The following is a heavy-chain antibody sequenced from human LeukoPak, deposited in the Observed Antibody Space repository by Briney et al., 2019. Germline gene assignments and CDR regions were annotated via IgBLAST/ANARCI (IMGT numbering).Heavy chain of an antibody. Sequence: GASVKVSCKASGGTFSSYAISWVRQAPGQGLEWMGRIIPILGIANYVQKFQGRVTITADKSTSTAYMELSSLRSEDTAVYYCARDGSYCSGGSCYGGTGDNWFDPWGQGTLVTVSS. CDR2: IIPILGIA. D-gene: IGHD2-15*01. V-gene: IGHV1-69*04. J-gene: IGHJ5*02. CDR3: ARDGSYCSGGSCYGGTGDNWFDP. CDR1: GGTFSSYA.